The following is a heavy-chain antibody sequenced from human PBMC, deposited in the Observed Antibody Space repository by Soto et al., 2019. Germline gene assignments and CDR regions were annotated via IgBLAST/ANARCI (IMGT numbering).Heavy chain of an antibody. CDR1: GGSISSYY. J-gene: IGHJ4*02. Sequence: SETLSLTCTVSGGSISSYYWSWIRQPPGKGLEWIGNIYYSGSTNYNPSLKSRVTISVDTPKNHFSLKLSSVTAADTAVYYCARRGSPRGYSYGYDYWGQGTLVTVSS. D-gene: IGHD5-18*01. V-gene: IGHV4-59*08. CDR2: IYYSGST. CDR3: ARRGSPRGYSYGYDY.